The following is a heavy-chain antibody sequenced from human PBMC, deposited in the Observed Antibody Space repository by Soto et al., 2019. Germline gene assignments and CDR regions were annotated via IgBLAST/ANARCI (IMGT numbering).Heavy chain of an antibody. CDR1: GGSISSYY. J-gene: IGHJ6*03. Sequence: SETLSLTCTVSGGSISSYYWSWIRQPPGKGLEWIGYIYYSGSTNYNPSLKSRVTISVDTSKNQFSLKLSSVTAADTAVYYCARYYDFWSGYYDYYYYYMDVWGKGTTVTVSS. CDR3: ARYYDFWSGYYDYYYYYMDV. D-gene: IGHD3-3*01. CDR2: IYYSGST. V-gene: IGHV4-59*01.